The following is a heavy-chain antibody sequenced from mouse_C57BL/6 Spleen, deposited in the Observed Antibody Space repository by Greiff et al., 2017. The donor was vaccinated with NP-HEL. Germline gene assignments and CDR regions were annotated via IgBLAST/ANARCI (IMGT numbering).Heavy chain of an antibody. D-gene: IGHD2-4*01. CDR2: IRNKANNHAT. Sequence: EVQLQQSGGGLVQPGGSMKLSCAASGFTFSDAWMDWVRQSPEKGLEWVAEIRNKANNHATYYAESVKGRFTISRDDSKSSVYLQMNSLRAEDTGIYYCTRDYGPYWYFDVWGTGTTVTVSS. CDR1: GFTFSDAW. J-gene: IGHJ1*03. V-gene: IGHV6-6*01. CDR3: TRDYGPYWYFDV.